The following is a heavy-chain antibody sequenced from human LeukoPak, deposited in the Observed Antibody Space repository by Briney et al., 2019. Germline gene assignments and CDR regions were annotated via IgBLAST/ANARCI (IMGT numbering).Heavy chain of an antibody. CDR2: IYTSGST. J-gene: IGHJ4*02. CDR1: GGSISSGSYY. Sequence: SETLSFTCTVSGGSISSGSYYWSWIRQPAGKGLEWIGRIYTSGSTNYNPSLKSRVTISVDTSKNQFSLKLSSVTAADTAVYYCARVVDGYNRNPGFSYFDYWGQGTLVTVSS. CDR3: ARVVDGYNRNPGFSYFDY. D-gene: IGHD5-24*01. V-gene: IGHV4-61*02.